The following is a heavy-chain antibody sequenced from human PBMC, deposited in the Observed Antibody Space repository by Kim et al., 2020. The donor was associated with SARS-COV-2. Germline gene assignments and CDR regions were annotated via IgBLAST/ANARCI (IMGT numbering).Heavy chain of an antibody. CDR2: VYYSGST. V-gene: IGHV4-59*01. CDR1: GDSISSYY. CDR3: ARVGAVSPINYYYYYGMDV. D-gene: IGHD2-21*02. J-gene: IGHJ6*02. Sequence: SETLSLTCTVSGDSISSYYWSWIRQPPGKGLEWIGYVYYSGSTEYNPSLKSRVTISLDSSNSQFSLRLSSVTAADTATYYCARVGAVSPINYYYYYGMDVWGQGTTVTVSS.